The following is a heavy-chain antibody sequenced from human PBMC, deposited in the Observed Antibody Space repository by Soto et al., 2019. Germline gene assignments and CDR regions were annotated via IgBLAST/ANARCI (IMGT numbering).Heavy chain of an antibody. CDR1: GGTLRSYA. J-gene: IGHJ5*02. D-gene: IGHD3-10*01. Sequence: QVQLVQSGAEVKKSGSSVKVSCKASGGTLRSYAISWVRQAPGQGLEWMGGIIPIFGTTNYAQKFQGRVTIIADESTSTAYMELRSLRSEDTAVYYCARDTTMFRGVIADTAWFDPWGQGTLVTVSS. CDR2: IIPIFGTT. V-gene: IGHV1-69*01. CDR3: ARDTTMFRGVIADTAWFDP.